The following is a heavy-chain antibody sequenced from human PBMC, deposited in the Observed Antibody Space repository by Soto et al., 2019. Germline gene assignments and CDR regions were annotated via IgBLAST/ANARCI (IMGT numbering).Heavy chain of an antibody. CDR3: ARDSYGSSTSPLPIYYYYYGMDV. V-gene: IGHV1-18*01. J-gene: IGHJ6*02. D-gene: IGHD2-2*01. CDR1: GYTFTSYG. CDR2: ISAYNGNT. Sequence: ASVKVSCKGSGYTFTSYGISWVRQAPGQRLEWMGWISAYNGNTNYAQKLQGRVTMTTDTSTSTAYMELRSLRSDDTAVYYCARDSYGSSTSPLPIYYYYYGMDVWGQGTTVTVS.